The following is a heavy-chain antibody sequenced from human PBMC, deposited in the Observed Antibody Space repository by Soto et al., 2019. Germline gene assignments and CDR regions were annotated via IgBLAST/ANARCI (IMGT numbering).Heavy chain of an antibody. V-gene: IGHV3-23*01. Sequence: PGGSLRLSCAASGFTFSSYAMSWVRQAPGKGLEWVSAISASGGSTYYADSVKGRFTISRDNSKNTLYLQMNSLRAEDTAVYYCAKDLVLRFLEWFPGDYWGQGTLVTVSS. J-gene: IGHJ4*02. CDR2: ISASGGST. D-gene: IGHD3-3*01. CDR3: AKDLVLRFLEWFPGDY. CDR1: GFTFSSYA.